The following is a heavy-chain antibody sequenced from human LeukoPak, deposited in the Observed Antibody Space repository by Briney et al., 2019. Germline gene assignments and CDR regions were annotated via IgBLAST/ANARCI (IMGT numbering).Heavy chain of an antibody. D-gene: IGHD1-26*01. V-gene: IGHV1-2*02. J-gene: IGHJ6*03. CDR1: GYTFTGYY. CDR3: ARDSLYSGSYYTYDYYYYMDV. CDR2: INPNSGGT. Sequence: ASVKVSCKASGYTFTGYYMHWVRQAPGQGLEWMGWINPNSGGTNYAQKFQGRVTMTRDTSISTAYMELSRLRSDDTAVYYCARDSLYSGSYYTYDYYYYMDVWGKGTTVTVSS.